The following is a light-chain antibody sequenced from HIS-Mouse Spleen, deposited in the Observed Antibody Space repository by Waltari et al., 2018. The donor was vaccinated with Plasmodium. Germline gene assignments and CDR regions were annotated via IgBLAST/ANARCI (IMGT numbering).Light chain of an antibody. CDR3: QQYNNWSFT. V-gene: IGKV3-15*01. J-gene: IGKJ3*01. CDR2: GAS. Sequence: EIVMTQSPATLSVSPAARATLPCRASQSVSSNLAWYQQQPGQAPRLLIYGASTRATGIPARFSGSGSGTEFTLTISSLQSEDFAVYYCQQYNNWSFTFGPGTKVDIK. CDR1: QSVSSN.